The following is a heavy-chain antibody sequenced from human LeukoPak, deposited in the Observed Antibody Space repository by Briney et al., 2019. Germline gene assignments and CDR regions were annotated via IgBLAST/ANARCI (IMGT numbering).Heavy chain of an antibody. J-gene: IGHJ1*01. V-gene: IGHV4-59*01. Sequence: SETLSLTCIVSDGSISGYYWNWIRQSPGKGLEWIGYTYYRGNTDYTPSLKSRVSISIDTSKKQFSLRLRSVSAADTAVYYCARGGESSAWYFQRWGQGTLVTVSS. CDR2: TYYRGNT. CDR3: ARGGESSAWYFQR. CDR1: DGSISGYY. D-gene: IGHD3-22*01.